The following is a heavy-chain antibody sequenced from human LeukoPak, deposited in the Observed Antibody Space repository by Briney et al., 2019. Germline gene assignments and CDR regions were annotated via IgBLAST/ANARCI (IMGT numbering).Heavy chain of an antibody. CDR3: ARAKSVRGYSYGYGRYFDY. J-gene: IGHJ4*02. CDR2: INHSGST. D-gene: IGHD5-18*01. Sequence: SETLSLTCTVSGGSISSYYWSWIRQPPGKGLEWIGEINHSGSTNYNPSLRSRVTISIDTSKNQFSLKVSSVTAADTAVYYCARAKSVRGYSYGYGRYFDYWGQGTLVTVSS. CDR1: GGSISSYY. V-gene: IGHV4-34*01.